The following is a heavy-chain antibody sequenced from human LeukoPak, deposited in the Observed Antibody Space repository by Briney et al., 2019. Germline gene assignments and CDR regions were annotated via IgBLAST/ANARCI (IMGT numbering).Heavy chain of an antibody. Sequence: EWMGWXXAYNGNTNYAQKLQGRVTMTTDTSTSTAYMELRSLRSDDTAVYYCARDIVVVPAAIRDYYYGMDVWGQGTTVTVSS. V-gene: IGHV1-18*01. CDR3: ARDIVVVPAAIRDYYYGMDV. D-gene: IGHD2-2*02. J-gene: IGHJ6*02. CDR2: XXAYNGNT.